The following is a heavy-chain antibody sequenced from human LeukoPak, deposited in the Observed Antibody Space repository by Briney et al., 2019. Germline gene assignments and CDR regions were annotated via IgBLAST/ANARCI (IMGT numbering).Heavy chain of an antibody. D-gene: IGHD3-3*01. CDR2: ISSSSSYI. CDR1: GFTFSSYS. Sequence: GGSLRLSCAASGFTFSSYSMNWVRQAPGKGLEWVSSISSSSSYIYYADSVKGRFTISRDNAKNSLYLQMNSLRAEDTAVYYCTSEFWSGYSFDYWGQGTLVTISS. CDR3: TSEFWSGYSFDY. V-gene: IGHV3-21*01. J-gene: IGHJ4*02.